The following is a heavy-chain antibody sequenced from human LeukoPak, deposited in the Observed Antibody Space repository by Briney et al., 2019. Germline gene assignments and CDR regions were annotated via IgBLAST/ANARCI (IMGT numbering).Heavy chain of an antibody. J-gene: IGHJ4*02. CDR2: MNPNGGST. V-gene: IGHV1-46*01. D-gene: IGHD5-12*01. CDR1: GYAFTSNY. Sequence: GASVKVSCKASGYAFTSNYMHWVRQAPGQGFEWMGIMNPNGGSTNYAQKFQGRVTMTSDTSTSTVYMELSSLRSDDTAVYYCARVAGSGYDSLGYFFDYWGQGTQVTVSP. CDR3: ARVAGSGYDSLGYFFDY.